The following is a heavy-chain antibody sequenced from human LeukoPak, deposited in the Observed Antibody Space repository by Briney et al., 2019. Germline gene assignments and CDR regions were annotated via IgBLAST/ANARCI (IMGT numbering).Heavy chain of an antibody. D-gene: IGHD1-26*01. V-gene: IGHV4-59*01. CDR2: IYYSGST. CDR1: GGSISSYY. Sequence: SSETLSLTCTVSGGSISSYYWSWIRQPPGKGLEWIGYIYYSGSTNYNPPLKSRVTISVDTSKNQFSLKLSSVTAADTAVYYCASERIVGATTYFDYWGQGTLVTVSS. CDR3: ASERIVGATTYFDY. J-gene: IGHJ4*02.